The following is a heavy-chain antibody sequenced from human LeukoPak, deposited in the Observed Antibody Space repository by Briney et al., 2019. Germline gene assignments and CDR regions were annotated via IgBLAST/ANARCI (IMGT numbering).Heavy chain of an antibody. CDR1: GGSISNYY. CDR3: ARNPHDYGDSRFDY. D-gene: IGHD4-17*01. V-gene: IGHV4-59*01. J-gene: IGHJ4*02. Sequence: SETPSLTCTVSGGSISNYYWTWIRQPPGKGLEWIGYIYYSGSTNYNPSLKSRVTISVDTSKNQFSLKLSSVTAADTAVYYCARNPHDYGDSRFDYWGQGTLVTVSS. CDR2: IYYSGST.